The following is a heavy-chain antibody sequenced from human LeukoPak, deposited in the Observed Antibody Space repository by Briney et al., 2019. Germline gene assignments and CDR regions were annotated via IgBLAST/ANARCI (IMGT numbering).Heavy chain of an antibody. V-gene: IGHV3-15*01. CDR3: TTAQYSSSLNFDY. CDR2: IKSKTDGGTT. D-gene: IGHD6-13*01. CDR1: GFTFSNAW. J-gene: IGHJ4*02. Sequence: GGSLRLSCAASGFTFSNAWMSWVRQAPGKGLEWVGRIKSKTDGGTTDYAAPVKGRFTIPRDDSKNTLYLQMNSLKTEDTAVYYCTTAQYSSSLNFDYWGQGTLVTVTS.